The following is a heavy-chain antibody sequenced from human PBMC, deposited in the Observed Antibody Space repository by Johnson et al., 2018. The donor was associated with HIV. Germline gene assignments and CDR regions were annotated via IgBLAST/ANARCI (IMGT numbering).Heavy chain of an antibody. J-gene: IGHJ3*02. CDR1: GFTFSSYG. V-gene: IGHV3-30*03. Sequence: QVQLVESGGGVVQPGRSLRLSCAASGFTFSSYGMHWVRQAPGKGLEWVAVISYDGSNKYYADSVKGRFTISRDNSKNTLYLQMNSLRAEDTAVYYCARDRGAIAAAVNDAFDIWGQGTMVTVSS. CDR2: ISYDGSNK. CDR3: ARDRGAIAAAVNDAFDI. D-gene: IGHD6-13*01.